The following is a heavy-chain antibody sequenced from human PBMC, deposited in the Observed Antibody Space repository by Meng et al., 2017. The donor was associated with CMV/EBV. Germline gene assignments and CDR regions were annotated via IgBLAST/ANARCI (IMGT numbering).Heavy chain of an antibody. J-gene: IGHJ4*02. CDR2: IDSSGST. V-gene: IGHV4-4*07. CDR1: GGPISSHV. D-gene: IGHD3-16*01. CDR3: ASLGGGY. Sequence: EPLSLTGTVPGGPISSHVWSWIRQPAGKGLEWIGRIDSSGSTNYNPSLKSRVTMSVDTSKNQYSLQLNSVTAADTAVYYCASLGGGYWGQGTLVTVSS.